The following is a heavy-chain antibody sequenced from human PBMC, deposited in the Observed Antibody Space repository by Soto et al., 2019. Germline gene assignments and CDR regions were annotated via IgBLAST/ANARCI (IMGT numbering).Heavy chain of an antibody. D-gene: IGHD6-13*01. Sequence: RASVKVSCKASGYTFTYRYLHWVRQAPGQALEWMGWITPFNGNTNYAQKFQDRVTITRDRSMSTAYMELSSLRSEDTAMYYCASSRPAAAGRGGSWFDPWGQGTLVTVSS. CDR3: ASSRPAAAGRGGSWFDP. J-gene: IGHJ5*02. V-gene: IGHV1-45*02. CDR2: ITPFNGNT. CDR1: GYTFTYRY.